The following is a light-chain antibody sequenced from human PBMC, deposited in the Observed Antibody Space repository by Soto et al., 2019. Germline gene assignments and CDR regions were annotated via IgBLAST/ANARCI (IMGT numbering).Light chain of an antibody. CDR1: QSISSW. V-gene: IGKV1-5*03. CDR2: KAS. Sequence: DIQMTQSPSTLSASVGDRVTITCRASQSISSWLAWYQQKPGKAPNLLIYKASSLASGVPSRFSGSGSGTEVTLTISSLQPDDFATYYCQQYNSYPWTFGQGTKVEIK. CDR3: QQYNSYPWT. J-gene: IGKJ1*01.